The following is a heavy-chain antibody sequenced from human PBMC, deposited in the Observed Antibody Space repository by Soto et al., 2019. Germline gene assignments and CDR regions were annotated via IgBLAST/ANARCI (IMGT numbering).Heavy chain of an antibody. Sequence: SETLSLTCTVSGGSVSSGSYYWSWIRQPPGKGLEWIGYIYYSGSTNYNPSLKSRVTISVDTSKNQFSLKLSSVTAADTAVYYCARGLGGSYLKVRLYYFDYWGQGTLVTVSS. CDR2: IYYSGST. V-gene: IGHV4-61*01. CDR3: ARGLGGSYLKVRLYYFDY. CDR1: GGSVSSGSYY. D-gene: IGHD1-26*01. J-gene: IGHJ4*02.